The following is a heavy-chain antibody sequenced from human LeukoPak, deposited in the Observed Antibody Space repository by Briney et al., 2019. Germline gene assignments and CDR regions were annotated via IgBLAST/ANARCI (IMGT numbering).Heavy chain of an antibody. D-gene: IGHD3-10*01. V-gene: IGHV4-39*01. CDR3: ARQDSFYYGSGRPGY. CDR2: IYYGANT. Sequence: PSETLSLTCNVSGDSVSSNSHYWGWIRQPPGKGLEWIVSIYYGANTYYNPSVKSRVTISVDTSKNQFSLNLSSVTAADTAVYYCARQDSFYYGSGRPGYWGQGTQGTVSS. CDR1: GDSVSSNSHY. J-gene: IGHJ4*02.